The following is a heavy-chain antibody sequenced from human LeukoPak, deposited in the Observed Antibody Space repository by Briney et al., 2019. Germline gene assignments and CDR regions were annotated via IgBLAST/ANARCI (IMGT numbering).Heavy chain of an antibody. CDR1: GFNFSNYA. Sequence: PGGSLRLSCAASGFNFSNYAMSWVRQTPGKGLEWVSAVSARGDDTFYADSVKGRFTISRDNFKNTLSLQMNSLKLEDTAMYFCAKLRQRIVGASGDYFDLWGQGTLVIVSS. CDR2: VSARGDDT. D-gene: IGHD1-26*01. J-gene: IGHJ4*02. V-gene: IGHV3-23*01. CDR3: AKLRQRIVGASGDYFDL.